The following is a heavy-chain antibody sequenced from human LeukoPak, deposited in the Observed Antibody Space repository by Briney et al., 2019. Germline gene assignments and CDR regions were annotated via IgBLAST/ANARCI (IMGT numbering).Heavy chain of an antibody. CDR2: INSDGSST. Sequence: GGSLRLSCAASGFTFSSYWMHWVRQAPGKGLVWVSRINSDGSSTSYADSVKGRFTISRDNPKNTLFLQMNSLRAEDTAVYYCARVSVQLWSSSDYWGQGTLVTVSS. D-gene: IGHD5-18*01. CDR3: ARVSVQLWSSSDY. V-gene: IGHV3-74*01. J-gene: IGHJ4*02. CDR1: GFTFSSYW.